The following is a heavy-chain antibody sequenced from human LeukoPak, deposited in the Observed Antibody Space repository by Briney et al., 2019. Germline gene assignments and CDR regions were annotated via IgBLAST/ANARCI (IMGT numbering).Heavy chain of an antibody. V-gene: IGHV4-59*12. Sequence: SETLSLTCTVSGGSISSYYWSWIRKPPGKGLEWIGYIYYSGSTNYNPSPKSRVTISVYTSKNQFSLTLSSVTAADTAVYYCATTVGNWFDPWGQGTLVTVSS. CDR1: GGSISSYY. J-gene: IGHJ5*02. D-gene: IGHD4-11*01. CDR3: ATTVGNWFDP. CDR2: IYYSGST.